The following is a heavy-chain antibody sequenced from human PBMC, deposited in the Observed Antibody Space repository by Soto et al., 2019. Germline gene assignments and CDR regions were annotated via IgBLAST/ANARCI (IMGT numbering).Heavy chain of an antibody. Sequence: AGSLTLSCAPSGSAVRSSYMSWFRQVPGKGLEWVSIIYSDDYTYYEDSVKGRFTISRENAKNSLYLQMNSLRVGDTAVYYCTRKTPTNGMAVWRQGTTVTVSS. J-gene: IGHJ6*02. CDR3: TRKTPTNGMAV. V-gene: IGHV3-66*01. CDR2: IYSDDYT. D-gene: IGHD2-15*01. CDR1: GSAVRSSY.